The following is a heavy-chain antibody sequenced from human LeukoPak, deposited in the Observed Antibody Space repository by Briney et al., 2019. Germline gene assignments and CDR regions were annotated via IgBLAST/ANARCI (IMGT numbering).Heavy chain of an antibody. Sequence: GGSLRLSCAASGFTFSSYAMSWVRQAPGKGLEWVSAISGSDNITYYTDSVKGRFTISRVNSKNTLYLQMNSLRAEDTAVYYCAKGSSDYHLNSWGQGTLVTVSS. D-gene: IGHD3-22*01. CDR2: ISGSDNIT. J-gene: IGHJ4*02. CDR1: GFTFSSYA. CDR3: AKGSSDYHLNS. V-gene: IGHV3-23*01.